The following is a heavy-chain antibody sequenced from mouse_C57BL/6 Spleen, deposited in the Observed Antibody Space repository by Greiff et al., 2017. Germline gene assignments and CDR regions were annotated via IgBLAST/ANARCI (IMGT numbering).Heavy chain of an antibody. CDR1: GFTFSDSY. CDR2: INYDGSST. V-gene: IGHV5-16*01. J-gene: IGHJ4*01. D-gene: IGHD4-1*01. Sequence: EVKLVESEGGLVQPGSSLQLSCTASGFTFSDSYMAWVRQVPEKGLEWVANINYDGSSTYYLDSLKSRFIISRDNAKNILYLQMSSLKSEDTATYYCARAELGMDYWGQGTSVTVSS. CDR3: ARAELGMDY.